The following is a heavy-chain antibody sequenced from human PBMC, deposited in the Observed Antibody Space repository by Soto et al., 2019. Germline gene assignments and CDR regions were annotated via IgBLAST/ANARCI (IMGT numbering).Heavy chain of an antibody. CDR1: GFTFSSYA. D-gene: IGHD5-12*01. CDR2: ISSNGGST. Sequence: GGSPRLSCSASGFTFSSYAMHWVRQAPGKGLEYVSAISSNGGSTYYADSVKGRFTISRDNSKNTLYVQMSSLRAEDTAVYYCVKSGGYGPWVGYWGQGTLVTVSS. V-gene: IGHV3-64*05. J-gene: IGHJ4*02. CDR3: VKSGGYGPWVGY.